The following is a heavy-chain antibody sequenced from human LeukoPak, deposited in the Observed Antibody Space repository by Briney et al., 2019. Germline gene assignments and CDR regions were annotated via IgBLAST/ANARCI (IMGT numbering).Heavy chain of an antibody. CDR2: ISAYNGNT. J-gene: IGHJ3*02. CDR3: ARVKGQNAFDI. CDR1: GGTFSSYA. V-gene: IGHV1-18*01. Sequence: GASVKVSCKASGGTFSSYAISWVRQAPGQGLEWMGWISAYNGNTNYAQKLQGRVTMTTDTSTSTAYMELRSLRSDDAAVYYCARVKGQNAFDIWGQGTMVTVSS.